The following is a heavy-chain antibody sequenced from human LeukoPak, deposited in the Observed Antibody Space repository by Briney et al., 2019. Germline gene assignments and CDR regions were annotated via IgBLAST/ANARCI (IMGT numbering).Heavy chain of an antibody. CDR3: VRDGHRLYDYYYYYMDV. J-gene: IGHJ6*03. Sequence: ASVKVSCKASGYTFTTYGISWVRQAPGQGLEWMGWITAYNGNTKYAQKLQGRVTMTTDASTTTAYMELRSLRSDDTAVYYCVRDGHRLYDYYYYYMDVWGKGTTVTVSS. V-gene: IGHV1-18*01. CDR1: GYTFTTYG. D-gene: IGHD2-2*02. CDR2: ITAYNGNT.